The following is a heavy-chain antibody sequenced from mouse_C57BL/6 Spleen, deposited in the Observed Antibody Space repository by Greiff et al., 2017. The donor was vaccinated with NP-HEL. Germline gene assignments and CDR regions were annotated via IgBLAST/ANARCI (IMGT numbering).Heavy chain of an antibody. CDR2: IHPSDSDT. D-gene: IGHD1-1*01. V-gene: IGHV1-74*01. CDR1: GYTFTSYW. Sequence: VQLQQSGAELVKPGASVKVSCKASGYTFTSYWMHWVKQRPGQGLEWIGRIHPSDSDTNYNQKFKGKATLTVDKSSSTAYMQLSSLTSEDSAVYYCAISVITTVVAGDYWGQGTTLTVSS. J-gene: IGHJ2*01. CDR3: AISVITTVVAGDY.